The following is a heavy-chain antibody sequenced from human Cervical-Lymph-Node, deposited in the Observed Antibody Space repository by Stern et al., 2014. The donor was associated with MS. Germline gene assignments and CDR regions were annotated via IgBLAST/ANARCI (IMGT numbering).Heavy chain of an antibody. CDR1: GFTFSSVG. J-gene: IGHJ6*02. Sequence: QVQLVQSGGGVVQPGRSLRLSCGASGFTFSSVGMHWVRQAPGKGMAWVALIWYDGSRKYYADSVKGRFTISRDTAMNTLFLQMNSLRAEDTAVYYCARDDRDYADYFYYSGLDVWGQGTTVTVSS. V-gene: IGHV3-33*01. CDR3: ARDDRDYADYFYYSGLDV. D-gene: IGHD4-17*01. CDR2: IWYDGSRK.